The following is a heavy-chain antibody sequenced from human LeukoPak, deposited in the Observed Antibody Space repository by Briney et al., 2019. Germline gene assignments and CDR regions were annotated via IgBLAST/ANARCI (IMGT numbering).Heavy chain of an antibody. D-gene: IGHD3-22*01. CDR3: ARVSGVVAKAAFDI. Sequence: ASVKVSCKASGYTFTSYGISWVRQAPGQGLEWMGWINPNSGGTNYAQKFQGRVTMTRDTSISTAYMELSRLRSDDTAVYYCARVSGVVAKAAFDIWGQGTMVTVSS. J-gene: IGHJ3*02. CDR2: INPNSGGT. CDR1: GYTFTSYG. V-gene: IGHV1-2*02.